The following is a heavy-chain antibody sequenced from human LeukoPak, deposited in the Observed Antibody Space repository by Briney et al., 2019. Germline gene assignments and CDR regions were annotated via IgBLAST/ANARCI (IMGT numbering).Heavy chain of an antibody. D-gene: IGHD6-13*01. CDR3: ARDRVAAADHPFDY. CDR2: IIPIFGTA. Sequence: GASVKVSCKASGGTFSSYAISWVRQAPGQGLEWMGGIIPIFGTANYAQKFQGRVTITADESTSTAYMELSSLRSEDTAVYYCARDRVAAADHPFDYWGQGTLVTVSS. J-gene: IGHJ4*02. V-gene: IGHV1-69*13. CDR1: GGTFSSYA.